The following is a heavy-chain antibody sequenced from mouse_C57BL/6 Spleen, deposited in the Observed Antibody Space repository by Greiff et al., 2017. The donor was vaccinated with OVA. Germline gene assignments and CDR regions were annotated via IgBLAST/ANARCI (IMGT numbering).Heavy chain of an antibody. D-gene: IGHD1-1*01. CDR3: ARHEATVVATEWYFDV. J-gene: IGHJ1*03. Sequence: EVTLMESGGGLVQPGGSLKLSCAASGFTFSDYYMYWFRHTPETMLEWVSYISNGGGCTYYPDTVQGRFTISRDNAKNTLYLQMSRLKSEDTAMYYCARHEATVVATEWYFDVWGTGTTVTVSS. V-gene: IGHV5-12*01. CDR2: ISNGGGCT. CDR1: GFTFSDYY.